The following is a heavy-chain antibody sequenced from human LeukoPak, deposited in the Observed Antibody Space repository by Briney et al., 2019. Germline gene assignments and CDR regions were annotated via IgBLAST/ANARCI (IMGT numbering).Heavy chain of an antibody. CDR1: GFTFSSYS. D-gene: IGHD7-27*01. V-gene: IGHV3-21*01. CDR2: ISSSSSYI. Sequence: PGGSLRLSCAASGFTFSSYSMNWVRQAPGKGLEWVSSISSSSSYIYYADSVKGRFTISRDNAKNSLYLQMNSLTAEDTAVYYCARESPLTGYFDYWGQGTLVTVSS. J-gene: IGHJ4*02. CDR3: ARESPLTGYFDY.